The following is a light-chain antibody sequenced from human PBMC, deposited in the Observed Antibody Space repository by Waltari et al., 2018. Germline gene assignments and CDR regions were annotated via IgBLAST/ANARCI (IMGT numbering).Light chain of an antibody. J-gene: IGKJ1*01. CDR2: AAT. CDR1: QGIRND. CDR3: LQDYNYPWT. Sequence: AIQMTQSPSSLSASVGDRITIACRASQGIRNDLGWYQQKPGEAPNLLIYAATTLQGGVPSRFSGSGADTNFNLTISSLQPEDFATYYCLQDYNYPWTFGQGTKVEIE. V-gene: IGKV1-6*02.